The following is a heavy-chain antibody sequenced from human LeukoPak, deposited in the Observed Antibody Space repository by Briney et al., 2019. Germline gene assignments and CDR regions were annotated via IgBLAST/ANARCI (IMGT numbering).Heavy chain of an antibody. Sequence: SETLSLTCTVSGGSISHSNYYWVWIRQPPGKGLEWIGSIYYSGSTYYSPSLKSRVTISVDTSKNQFSLKLNSVTAADTAVYFCARGEYYYYYMDVWGKGTTVTVSS. CDR2: IYYSGST. J-gene: IGHJ6*03. CDR3: ARGEYYYYYMDV. CDR1: GGSISHSNYY. D-gene: IGHD1-26*01. V-gene: IGHV4-39*07.